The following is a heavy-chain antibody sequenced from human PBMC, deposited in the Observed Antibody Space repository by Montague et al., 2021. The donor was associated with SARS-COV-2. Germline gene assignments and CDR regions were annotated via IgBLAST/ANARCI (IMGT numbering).Heavy chain of an antibody. V-gene: IGHV4-39*01. CDR2: IYYSGST. Sequence: SETLSLTCTVSGGSISSSNYYWGWIRRPPGKGLEWIGSIYYSGSTYYNPSLKSRVTISVDTSKNQFSLTLSSVTAADTAVYYCASPTYYYDSSGSDAFDIWGQGTMVTVSS. J-gene: IGHJ3*02. D-gene: IGHD3-22*01. CDR3: ASPTYYYDSSGSDAFDI. CDR1: GGSISSSNYY.